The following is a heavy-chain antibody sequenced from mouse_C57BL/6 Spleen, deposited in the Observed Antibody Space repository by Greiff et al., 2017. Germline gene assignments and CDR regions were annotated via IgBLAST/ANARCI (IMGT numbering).Heavy chain of an antibody. CDR1: GYTFTDYY. Sequence: QVQLKESGAELVRPGASVKLSCKASGYTFTDYYINWVKQRPGQGLEWIARIYPGSGNTYYNEKFKGKATLTAEKSSSTAYMQLSSLTSEDSAVYFCARNYFDYWGQGTTLTVSS. CDR3: ARNYFDY. V-gene: IGHV1-76*01. J-gene: IGHJ2*01. CDR2: IYPGSGNT.